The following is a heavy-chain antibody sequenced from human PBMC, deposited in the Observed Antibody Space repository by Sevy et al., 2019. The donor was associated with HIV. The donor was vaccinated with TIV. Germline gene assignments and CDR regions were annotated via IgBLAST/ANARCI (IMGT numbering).Heavy chain of an antibody. J-gene: IGHJ6*02. CDR3: ATLDFWSDYPLYGMDF. CDR2: FDPEDGEK. Sequence: ASVKVSCMVSGYTLSKLSMHWVRQAPGKGPDWMGGFDPEDGEKIYAQKFQGRVNMTEDTSKDTAYMELSSLRSEDTAVYYCATLDFWSDYPLYGMDFWGQGTTVTVSS. D-gene: IGHD3-3*01. V-gene: IGHV1-24*01. CDR1: GYTLSKLS.